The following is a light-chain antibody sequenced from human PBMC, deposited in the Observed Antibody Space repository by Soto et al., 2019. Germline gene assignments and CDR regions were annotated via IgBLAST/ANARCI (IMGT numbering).Light chain of an antibody. Sequence: SYELTQPPSVSVAPGQTAIITCGGDNLQTKNVHWYQQRPGQAPVFVMYDDKKRPSGIPERFSGSSSGNLATLTLIRVESRDEADYYCQVWDTNSGAVFGGGTKLTVL. CDR2: DDK. CDR3: QVWDTNSGAV. J-gene: IGLJ2*01. CDR1: NLQTKN. V-gene: IGLV3-21*02.